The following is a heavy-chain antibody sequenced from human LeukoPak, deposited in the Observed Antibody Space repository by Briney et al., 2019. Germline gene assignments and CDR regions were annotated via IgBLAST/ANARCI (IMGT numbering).Heavy chain of an antibody. J-gene: IGHJ4*02. Sequence: PGGSLRLSCAASGFTFNSYGIHWVRQAPGKGLEWVAVIWYDGNNKYYAGSVKGRFTISRDNSKNTLYLQMNSLRAEDTAVYYCAKDDYDILTGYYGAAPYWGQGTLVTVSS. CDR2: IWYDGNNK. V-gene: IGHV3-30*02. CDR3: AKDDYDILTGYYGAAPY. CDR1: GFTFNSYG. D-gene: IGHD3-9*01.